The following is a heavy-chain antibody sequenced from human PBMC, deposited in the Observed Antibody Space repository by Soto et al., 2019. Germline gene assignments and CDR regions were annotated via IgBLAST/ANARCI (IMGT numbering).Heavy chain of an antibody. CDR3: ARGMVVAATHTHFDY. J-gene: IGHJ4*02. Sequence: QVQLQQSGPGLIEPSQTLSLTCAISGDSVSSNSATWNWIRQSPSRGLEWLGRTHHRSQWYTDYAVSVKXRXILXPDTSKNHFSLQLNSVTPEDTAIYYCARGMVVAATHTHFDYWGQGTLVTVSS. CDR2: THHRSQWYT. CDR1: GDSVSSNSAT. D-gene: IGHD2-15*01. V-gene: IGHV6-1*01.